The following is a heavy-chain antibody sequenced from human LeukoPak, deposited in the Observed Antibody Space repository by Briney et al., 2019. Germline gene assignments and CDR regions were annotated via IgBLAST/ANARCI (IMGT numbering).Heavy chain of an antibody. CDR2: IRRGANSYTT. Sequence: GGSLRLSCAASGFTFSSYGMHWVRQAPGKGLEWVGRIRRGANSYTTEYAASVKGRFTISRDDSKNSLYLHMNSLKTEDTAVYHCSRDGGEGGNSAFDIWVQGTMVTVSS. CDR1: GFTFSSYG. CDR3: SRDGGEGGNSAFDI. D-gene: IGHD3-16*01. V-gene: IGHV3-72*01. J-gene: IGHJ3*02.